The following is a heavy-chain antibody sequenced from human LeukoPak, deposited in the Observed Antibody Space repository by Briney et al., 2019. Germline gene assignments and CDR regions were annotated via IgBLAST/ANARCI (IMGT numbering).Heavy chain of an antibody. CDR3: ARAPFGIAAAAYYYYYMDV. CDR1: GYTFTSYD. CDR2: MNPDSGNT. Sequence: ASVKVSCKASGYTFTSYDINWVRQATGQGLEWMGWMNPDSGNTGYAQKFQGRVTITRNTSISTAYMELSSLRSEDTAVYYCARAPFGIAAAAYYYYYMDVWGKGTTVTVSS. V-gene: IGHV1-8*03. J-gene: IGHJ6*03. D-gene: IGHD6-13*01.